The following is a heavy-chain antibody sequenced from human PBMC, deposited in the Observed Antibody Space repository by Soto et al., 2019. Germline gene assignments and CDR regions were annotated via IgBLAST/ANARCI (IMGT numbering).Heavy chain of an antibody. J-gene: IGHJ4*02. CDR1: GFTFSSYS. V-gene: IGHV3-48*01. CDR3: ARLYDFWSGYYTQYYFDY. CDR2: ISSSSSTI. Sequence: EVQLVESGGGLVQPGGSLRLSCAASGFTFSSYSMNWVRQAPGKGLAWVSYISSSSSTIYYADSVKGRFTISRDNAKNSLYLQMNSLRAEDTAVYYCARLYDFWSGYYTQYYFDYWGQGTLVTVSS. D-gene: IGHD3-3*01.